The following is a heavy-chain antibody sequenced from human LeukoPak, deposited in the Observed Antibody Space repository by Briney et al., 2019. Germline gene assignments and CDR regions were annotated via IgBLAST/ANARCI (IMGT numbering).Heavy chain of an antibody. CDR3: ARDLATRQRTGLYDS. CDR2: IYVDGST. V-gene: IGHV3-66*01. CDR1: GISVSSNY. Sequence: GGSLRLSCAASGISVSSNYMSWVRQAPGKGLQWVSVIYVDGSTYYADSVKGRITISRDNSRNALYLQMNSLRAEDTAVYYCARDLATRQRTGLYDSWGQGALVTVSS. D-gene: IGHD3-16*02. J-gene: IGHJ4*02.